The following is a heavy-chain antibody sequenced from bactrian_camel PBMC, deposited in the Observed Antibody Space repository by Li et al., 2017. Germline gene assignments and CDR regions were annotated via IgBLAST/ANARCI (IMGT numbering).Heavy chain of an antibody. J-gene: IGHJ2*01. Sequence: VQLVESGGGLVQPGGSLRLSCTASGFTFSSSDMSWGRQIPGKGLEWVSGIDTGGGNTYYADSVKGRFTISRDNAKNTLYLQLNSLKTDDTAMYYCAKTPGAWSFRYFELWGQGTQVTVS. D-gene: IGHD1*01. CDR1: GFTFSSSD. V-gene: IGHV3S40*01. CDR2: IDTGGGNT. CDR3: AKTPGAWSFRYFEL.